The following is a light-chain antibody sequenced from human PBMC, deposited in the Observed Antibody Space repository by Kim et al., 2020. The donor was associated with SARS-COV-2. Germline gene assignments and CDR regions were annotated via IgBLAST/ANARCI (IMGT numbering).Light chain of an antibody. V-gene: IGLV3-19*01. Sequence: ALGQTVRITCQGDSLRSYYASWYQQKPGQAPVLVIYGKNNRTSGIPDRFSGSSSGNTASLTITGAQAEDEADYYCNSRDSSGNHVVFGGGTKVTVL. J-gene: IGLJ2*01. CDR3: NSRDSSGNHVV. CDR1: SLRSYY. CDR2: GKN.